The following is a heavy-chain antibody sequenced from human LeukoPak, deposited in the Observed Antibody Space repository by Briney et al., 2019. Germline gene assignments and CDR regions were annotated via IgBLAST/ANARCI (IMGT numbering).Heavy chain of an antibody. Sequence: GGSLRLSCAASGFTFSSYAMSWVRQAPGKGLEWVSVMSGSGGSTYYADSVKGRFTISRDNSKDTLYLQLNILRAEDTAVYYCAKVGVTTVNLGPFDYWGQGTLVTVSS. J-gene: IGHJ4*02. D-gene: IGHD4-17*01. CDR1: GFTFSSYA. CDR3: AKVGVTTVNLGPFDY. V-gene: IGHV3-23*01. CDR2: MSGSGGST.